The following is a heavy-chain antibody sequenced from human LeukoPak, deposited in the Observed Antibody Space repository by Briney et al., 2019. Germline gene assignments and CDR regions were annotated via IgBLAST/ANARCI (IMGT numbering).Heavy chain of an antibody. V-gene: IGHV3-23*01. J-gene: IGHJ4*02. Sequence: GGSLRLSCAASGFTFSSYAMSWVRQAPGKGLEWVSGISGSGGSPYYADSVKGRFTISRDNSKNTLYLQINSLRAEDTAVYYCAKDRPYSTVYYLDYWGQGTLVTVSS. D-gene: IGHD6-13*01. CDR3: AKDRPYSTVYYLDY. CDR1: GFTFSSYA. CDR2: ISGSGGSP.